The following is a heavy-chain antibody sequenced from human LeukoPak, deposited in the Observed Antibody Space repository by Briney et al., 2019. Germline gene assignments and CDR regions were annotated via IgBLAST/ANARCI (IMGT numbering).Heavy chain of an antibody. D-gene: IGHD3-22*01. Sequence: GGSLRLSCAASGFTFSSYGMHWVRQAPGKGQGWVAVIWYDGSNKYYADSVKGRFTISRDNSKNTLYLQINSLRAEDTAVYYCARDAYYDSSGPYDAFDIWGQGTMVTVSS. CDR2: IWYDGSNK. V-gene: IGHV3-33*01. J-gene: IGHJ3*02. CDR3: ARDAYYDSSGPYDAFDI. CDR1: GFTFSSYG.